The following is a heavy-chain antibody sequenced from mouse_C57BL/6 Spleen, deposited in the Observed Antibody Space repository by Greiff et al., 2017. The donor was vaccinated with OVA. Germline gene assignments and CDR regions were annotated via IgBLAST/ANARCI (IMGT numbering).Heavy chain of an antibody. V-gene: IGHV5-17*01. CDR1: GFTFSDYG. D-gene: IGHD1-1*01. CDR2: ISSGSSTI. J-gene: IGHJ2*01. Sequence: EVMLVESGGGLVKPGGSLKLSCAASGFTFSDYGMHWVRQAPEKGLEWVAYISSGSSTIYYADTVKGRFTISRDNAKNTLFLQMTSLRSEDTAMYYCAREDYYGSSYHFDYWGQGTTLTVSS. CDR3: AREDYYGSSYHFDY.